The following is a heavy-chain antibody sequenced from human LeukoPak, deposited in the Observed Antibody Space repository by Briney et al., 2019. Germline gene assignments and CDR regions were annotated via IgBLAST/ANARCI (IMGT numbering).Heavy chain of an antibody. J-gene: IGHJ3*02. CDR3: AKVEYGDSGSYGGYAFDI. CDR1: GFTFSSYG. V-gene: IGHV3-30*18. CDR2: ISYGGSNK. Sequence: PGRFLRLSCAASGFTFSSYGMHWVRQAPGKGLEWVAVISYGGSNKFYADSVKGRFTISRDNSKNTLYLQMNSLRAEDTAVYYCAKVEYGDSGSYGGYAFDIWGQGTMVTVSS. D-gene: IGHD1-26*01.